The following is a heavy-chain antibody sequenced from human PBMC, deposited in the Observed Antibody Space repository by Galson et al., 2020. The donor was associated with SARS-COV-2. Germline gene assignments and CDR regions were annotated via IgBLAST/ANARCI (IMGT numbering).Heavy chain of an antibody. CDR1: GGSISSGDYS. J-gene: IGHJ6*03. V-gene: IGHV4-30-2*01. CDR2: IFQSGNT. CDR3: ARSPPAYYYYYYYLDG. Sequence: SETLSLTCTVSGGSISSGDYSWIWIRQPPGKGLEWIGYIFQSGNTFYNPSLESRVTMSVDRSKNQFSLKLTSVTAADTAVYFCARSPPAYYYYYYYLDGWCMGTTVTVSS. D-gene: IGHD2-2*01.